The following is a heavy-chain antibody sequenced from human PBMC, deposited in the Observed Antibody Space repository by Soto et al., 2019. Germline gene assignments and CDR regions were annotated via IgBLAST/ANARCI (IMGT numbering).Heavy chain of an antibody. CDR2: IIPIFGTA. Sequence: QVKLVQSGAEVKKPGSSVKVSCKASGGTFSSYAISWVRQAPGQGLEWMGGIIPIFGTANYAQKFQGRVTITADESTSTAYMELSSLRSEDTAVYYCARGYTVTTTTFYYYYYGMDVWGQGTTVTVSS. CDR3: ARGYTVTTTTFYYYYYGMDV. D-gene: IGHD4-17*01. V-gene: IGHV1-69*01. J-gene: IGHJ6*02. CDR1: GGTFSSYA.